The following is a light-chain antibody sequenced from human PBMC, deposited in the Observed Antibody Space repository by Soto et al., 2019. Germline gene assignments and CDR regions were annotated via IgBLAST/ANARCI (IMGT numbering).Light chain of an antibody. Sequence: AIQMTQSPSSLSASVGDRVTITCRASQGIRTDLGWYQQKPGRAPKLLIYAASTLQSGIPSRFSGSGSGTDFTLTISSLQPEDFATYYCLHDYSYPFTFGPGTKVDIK. J-gene: IGKJ3*01. CDR1: QGIRTD. CDR3: LHDYSYPFT. V-gene: IGKV1-6*01. CDR2: AAS.